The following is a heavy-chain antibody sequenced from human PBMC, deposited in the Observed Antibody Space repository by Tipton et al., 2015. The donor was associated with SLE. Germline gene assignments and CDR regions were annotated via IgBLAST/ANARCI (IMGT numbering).Heavy chain of an antibody. Sequence: TLSLTCTVSGGSISSYYWSWIRQPPGKGLEWIGYIYYSGSTNYNPSLKSRVTISVDTSKNQFSLKLSSVTAADTAVYYCARRRYSSSSRPHWYCDLLGRGTLITVSS. D-gene: IGHD6-6*01. CDR2: IYYSGST. J-gene: IGHJ2*01. CDR3: ARRRYSSSSRPHWYCDL. CDR1: GGSISSYY. V-gene: IGHV4-59*08.